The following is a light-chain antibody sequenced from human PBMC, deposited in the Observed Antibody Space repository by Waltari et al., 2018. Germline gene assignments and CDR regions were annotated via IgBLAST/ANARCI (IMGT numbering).Light chain of an antibody. CDR3: QQYNSYSRT. CDR2: KAS. J-gene: IGKJ1*01. Sequence: DIQMTQSPSTLSASVGDRVTITCRASQSINSWLAWYQQKPGKAPNLLISKASTLESGVPSRFSGSGSGTEFTLTISSLQPDDFATYYCQQYNSYSRTFGQGTKVEIK. V-gene: IGKV1-5*03. CDR1: QSINSW.